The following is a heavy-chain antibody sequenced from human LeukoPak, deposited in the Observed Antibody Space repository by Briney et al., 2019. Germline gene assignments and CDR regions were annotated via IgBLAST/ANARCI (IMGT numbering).Heavy chain of an antibody. CDR3: ARTLRMAADY. V-gene: IGHV4-34*01. Sequence: SETLSLTCAGYGGSFSGYYWSWIRQPPGKGLEWIGEINHSGSTNYNPSLKSRVTISVDTSKNQFSLKLSSVTAADTAVYYCARTLRMAADYWGQGTLVTVSS. J-gene: IGHJ4*02. CDR1: GGSFSGYY. CDR2: INHSGST. D-gene: IGHD5-24*01.